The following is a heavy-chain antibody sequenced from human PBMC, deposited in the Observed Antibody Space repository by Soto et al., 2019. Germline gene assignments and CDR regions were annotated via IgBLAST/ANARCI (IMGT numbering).Heavy chain of an antibody. CDR2: INHSGTT. V-gene: IGHV4-34*01. D-gene: IGHD1-1*01. CDR3: ARGWRFDP. J-gene: IGHJ5*02. CDR1: GGSFSGYQ. Sequence: SETLSLTCGVYGGSFSGYQWNWIRQSPGQGLEWIGEINHSGTTKYNPSLESRINLSVDTSKKQFSLKMFSVTAADTDIYYCARGWRFDPWGQGTQVTVSS.